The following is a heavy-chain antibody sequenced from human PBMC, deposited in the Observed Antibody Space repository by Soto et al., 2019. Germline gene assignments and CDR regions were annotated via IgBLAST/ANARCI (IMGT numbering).Heavy chain of an antibody. D-gene: IGHD2-15*01. CDR1: GFTFSSYS. CDR3: ARDSFLVAATSYYGMDV. V-gene: IGHV3-21*01. Sequence: GGSLSLSCAASGFTFSSYSMNWVRQAPGKGLEWVSSISSSSSYIYYADSVKGRFTISRDNAKNSLYLQMNSLRAEDTAVYYCARDSFLVAATSYYGMDVWGQGTTVTVSS. J-gene: IGHJ6*02. CDR2: ISSSSSYI.